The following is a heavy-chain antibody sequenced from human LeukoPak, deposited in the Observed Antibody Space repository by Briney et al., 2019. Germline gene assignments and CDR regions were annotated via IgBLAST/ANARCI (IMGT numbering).Heavy chain of an antibody. CDR3: ARGGNGYRHGYLPRPLFDY. V-gene: IGHV1-2*02. Sequence: ASVKVSCKASGYTFTGYYMHWVRQAPGQGLEWMGWINPNSGGTNYAQKFQGRVTMTRDTSKNQFSLKLSSVTAADTAVYYCARGGNGYRHGYLPRPLFDYWGQGTLVTVSS. D-gene: IGHD5-18*01. J-gene: IGHJ4*02. CDR2: INPNSGGT. CDR1: GYTFTGYY.